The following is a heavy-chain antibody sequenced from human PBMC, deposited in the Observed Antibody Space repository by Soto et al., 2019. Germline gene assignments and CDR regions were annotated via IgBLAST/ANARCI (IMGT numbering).Heavy chain of an antibody. J-gene: IGHJ4*02. V-gene: IGHV3-30-3*01. CDR3: ARGLDTAMVICAY. CDR1: GFTFSSYA. CDR2: ISYDGSNK. D-gene: IGHD5-18*01. Sequence: LRLSCAASGFTFSSYAMHWVRQAPGKGLEWVAVISYDGSNKYYADSVKGRFTISRDNSKNTLYLQMNSLRAEDTAVYYCARGLDTAMVICAYWGQGTLVTVSS.